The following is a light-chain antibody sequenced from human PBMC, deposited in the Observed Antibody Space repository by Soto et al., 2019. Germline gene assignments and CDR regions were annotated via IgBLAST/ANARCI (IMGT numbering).Light chain of an antibody. CDR3: QESTRT. V-gene: IGKV3-20*01. CDR1: QSVNSNY. Sequence: EIVLTQCPGTLSLSHGERATLSCRASQSVNSNYLAWYKQKRGQAPRLLIYGASSRATGIPERFSGSGSGTHFTLTLSRPEPEDFAVYYCQESTRTFGQGTKVDIK. CDR2: GAS. J-gene: IGKJ1*01.